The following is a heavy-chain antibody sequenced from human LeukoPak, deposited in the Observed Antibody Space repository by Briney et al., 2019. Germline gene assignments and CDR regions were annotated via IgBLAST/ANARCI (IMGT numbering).Heavy chain of an antibody. Sequence: GGSLRLSCAASGFTFSSYGMHWVRQAPGKGLEWVAVIWHDGSNKYYADSVKGRFTISRDNSKNTLYLQMNSLRAEDTAVYYCAKDLRLDYYDSSGWDYWGQGTLVTVSS. D-gene: IGHD3-22*01. CDR1: GFTFSSYG. V-gene: IGHV3-33*06. CDR3: AKDLRLDYYDSSGWDY. J-gene: IGHJ4*02. CDR2: IWHDGSNK.